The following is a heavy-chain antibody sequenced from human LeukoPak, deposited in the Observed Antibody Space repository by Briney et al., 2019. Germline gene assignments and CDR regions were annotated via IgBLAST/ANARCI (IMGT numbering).Heavy chain of an antibody. CDR1: AFTFSSYA. CDR2: ISYDGSNK. J-gene: IGHJ4*02. Sequence: PGRSLRLSCAASAFTFSSYAMHWVRQAPDKGLEWVALISYDGSNKEYADSVKGRFTISRDNSKNSLYLQMNSLRGEDTAVYYCARGMDYDILAGPPDYWGQGTLVTVSS. D-gene: IGHD3-9*01. CDR3: ARGMDYDILAGPPDY. V-gene: IGHV3-30*04.